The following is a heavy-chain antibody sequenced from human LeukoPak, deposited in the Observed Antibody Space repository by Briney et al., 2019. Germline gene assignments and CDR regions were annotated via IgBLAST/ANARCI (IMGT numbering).Heavy chain of an antibody. CDR1: GFTFSSYG. Sequence: PGRSLRLSCAASGFTFSSYGMHWVRQAPGKGLEWVTVISYDGSNKYYADSVKGRFTISRDNSKNTLYLQMNSLRAEDTAVYYCAKEGLSGWYYFDYWGQGTLVTVSS. CDR2: ISYDGSNK. CDR3: AKEGLSGWYYFDY. D-gene: IGHD6-19*01. V-gene: IGHV3-30*18. J-gene: IGHJ4*02.